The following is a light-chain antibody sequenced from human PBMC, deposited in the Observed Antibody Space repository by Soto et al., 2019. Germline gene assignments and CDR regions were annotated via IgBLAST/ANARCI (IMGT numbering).Light chain of an antibody. CDR1: QSVRSY. J-gene: IGKJ3*01. V-gene: IGKV3-11*01. CDR2: DTS. Sequence: EVVLTQSPATLSLSPGERATLSCRASQSVRSYLAWYQQKPGQAPRLLIYDTSNRATGIPARFSGSGSGTDFTLTISSLEPEDFAVYYCQQRTNWPIFTFGPGTKVEI. CDR3: QQRTNWPIFT.